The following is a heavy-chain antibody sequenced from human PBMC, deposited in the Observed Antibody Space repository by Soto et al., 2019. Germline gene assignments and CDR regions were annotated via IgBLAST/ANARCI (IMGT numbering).Heavy chain of an antibody. CDR3: ARGNDSSGYYYDWFDP. V-gene: IGHV1-69*13. CDR2: IIPIFGTA. Sequence: SVKVSCKASGGTFSSYAISWVRQAPGQGLEWMGGIIPIFGTANYAQKFQGRVTITADESTSTAYMELSSLRSEDTAVYYCARGNDSSGYYYDWFDPWGQGTLVTVSS. CDR1: GGTFSSYA. D-gene: IGHD3-22*01. J-gene: IGHJ5*02.